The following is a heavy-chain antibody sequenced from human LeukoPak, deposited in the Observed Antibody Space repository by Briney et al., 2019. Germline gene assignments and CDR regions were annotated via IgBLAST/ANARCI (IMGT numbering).Heavy chain of an antibody. Sequence: PGGCLRLSCAASGFTFRSYWMHWVRQAPGKGLVWVSNIKSDGSSTNYADSVKGRFTISRDNAKNTLYLQMNSLRAEDTAVYYCARDRGYTFDYWGQGTLVTVSS. J-gene: IGHJ4*02. V-gene: IGHV3-74*01. CDR1: GFTFRSYW. CDR2: IKSDGSST. D-gene: IGHD3-22*01. CDR3: ARDRGYTFDY.